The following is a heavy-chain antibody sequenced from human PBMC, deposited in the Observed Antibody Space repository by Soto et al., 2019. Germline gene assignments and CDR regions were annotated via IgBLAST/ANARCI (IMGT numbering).Heavy chain of an antibody. J-gene: IGHJ5*02. D-gene: IGHD6-19*01. V-gene: IGHV2-5*02. CDR2: VHWDDDK. Sequence: QISLKESGPTLVKPTETLTLTCTFSGFSLSSSGVGVGWFRQPPGKALEWLEVVHWDDDKRYSPSLKSRLTITKDTSKSQVVLTMTNMDPVDAATYYCAHRIPVGPHPNNNWFDPWGQGTLVTVSS. CDR3: AHRIPVGPHPNNNWFDP. CDR1: GFSLSSSGVG.